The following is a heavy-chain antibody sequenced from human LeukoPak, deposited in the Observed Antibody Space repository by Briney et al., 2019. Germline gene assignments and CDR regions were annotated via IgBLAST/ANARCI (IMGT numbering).Heavy chain of an antibody. Sequence: PGASLKISCKGSGSTFTTSWIGWVRQMPGKGVEWMGIIYPSDSDTTYSPSIQGQVTISADKSIITAYLQWSSLRASDTAMYYCARLYGRYFDYWGQGTLVTVSS. CDR3: ARLYGRYFDY. V-gene: IGHV5-51*01. CDR2: IYPSDSDT. J-gene: IGHJ4*02. D-gene: IGHD2-8*01. CDR1: GSTFTTSW.